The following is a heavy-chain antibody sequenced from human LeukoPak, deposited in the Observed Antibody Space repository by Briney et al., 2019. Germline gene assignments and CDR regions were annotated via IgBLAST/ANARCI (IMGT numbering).Heavy chain of an antibody. D-gene: IGHD1-26*01. CDR3: VGWGYFDY. CDR2: ITSEGSST. CDR1: GFTFSSYW. J-gene: IGHJ4*02. V-gene: IGHV3-74*01. Sequence: GGSLRLSCAASGFTFSSYWMHWVRQVPGKGLVWVSRITSEGSSTSYADSVKGRFTISRDNAKNTLYLQMNSLRAEDTAVYYCVGWGYFDYWGQGTLVTVSS.